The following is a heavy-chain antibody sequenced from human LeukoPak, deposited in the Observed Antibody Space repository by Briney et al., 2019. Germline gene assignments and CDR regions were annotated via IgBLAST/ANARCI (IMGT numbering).Heavy chain of an antibody. J-gene: IGHJ5*02. CDR1: GFTVSSNY. D-gene: IGHD6-6*01. CDR3: ARESPPYSSSSGLDH. Sequence: SGGSLRLSCAASGFTVSSNYMSWVRQAPGKGLEWVSVIYSGGSTYYADSVKGRFTISRDNSKNTLYLQMNSLRAEDTAVYYCARESPPYSSSSGLDHWGQGTLVTVSS. V-gene: IGHV3-66*01. CDR2: IYSGGST.